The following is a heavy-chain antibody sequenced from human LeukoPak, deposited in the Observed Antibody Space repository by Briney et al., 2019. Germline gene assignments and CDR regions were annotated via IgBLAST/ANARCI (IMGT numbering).Heavy chain of an antibody. CDR2: ISGSGGST. CDR1: GFTFSSYG. Sequence: GGSLRLSCAASGFTFSSYGMNWVRQAPGKGLEWVSGISGSGGSTDYADSVKGRFTISRDNSKSTMYLQMNSLRAEDTATYYCVKDGKRRYCTNGVCRTSFYFYGMDVWGHGTTVTVSS. D-gene: IGHD2-8*01. CDR3: VKDGKRRYCTNGVCRTSFYFYGMDV. V-gene: IGHV3-23*01. J-gene: IGHJ6*02.